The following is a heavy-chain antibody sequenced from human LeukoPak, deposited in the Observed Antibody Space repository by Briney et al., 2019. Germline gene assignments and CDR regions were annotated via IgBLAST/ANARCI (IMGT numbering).Heavy chain of an antibody. Sequence: PGGSLRLSCAASGFTFSDYYMSWIRQAPGKGLEWVSYISSSGSTIYYADSVKGRFTISRDNAKNSLYLQMNSLRAEDTAVYYCARDGRPPEYSSGWYGRGDYYYYGMDVWGQGTTVTVSS. V-gene: IGHV3-11*01. D-gene: IGHD6-19*01. J-gene: IGHJ6*02. CDR3: ARDGRPPEYSSGWYGRGDYYYYGMDV. CDR1: GFTFSDYY. CDR2: ISSSGSTI.